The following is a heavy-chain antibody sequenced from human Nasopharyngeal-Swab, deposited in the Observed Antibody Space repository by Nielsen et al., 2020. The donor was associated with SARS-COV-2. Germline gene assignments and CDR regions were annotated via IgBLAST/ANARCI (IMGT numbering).Heavy chain of an antibody. Sequence: GESLKTPCAAPGFTFNNYNFNWVPQAPGKGLEWVSSISSSSSYIYYADSVKGRFTISRDNAKNSLYLQMNSLRAEDTAVYYCARDGLDYDFWSAYFMDVWGQGTTVTVSS. CDR2: ISSSSSYI. V-gene: IGHV3-21*01. CDR3: ARDGLDYDFWSAYFMDV. J-gene: IGHJ6*02. CDR1: GFTFNNYN. D-gene: IGHD3-3*01.